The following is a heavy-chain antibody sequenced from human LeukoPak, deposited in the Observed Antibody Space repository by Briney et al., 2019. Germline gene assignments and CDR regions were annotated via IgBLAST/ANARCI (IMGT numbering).Heavy chain of an antibody. D-gene: IGHD6-19*01. CDR1: GFTFSSYA. V-gene: IGHV3-23*01. J-gene: IGHJ4*02. CDR2: TIASGGNT. CDR3: AKDARSGWNFDY. Sequence: GGSLRLSCVASGFTFSSYAMGWVRQAPGKGLEWVSATIASGGNTYYADSVKGRFTISRDNSKNTLYVQMNSLRAEDTAVYYCAKDARSGWNFDYWGQGTLVTVSS.